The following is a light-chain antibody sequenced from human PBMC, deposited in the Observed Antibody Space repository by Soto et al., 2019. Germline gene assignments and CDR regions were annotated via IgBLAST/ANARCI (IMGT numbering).Light chain of an antibody. Sequence: SYGLTQPPSVSVAPGKTASISCGGNDIGSKGVHWYKQKPGQAPVLVIYSDTDLPPVIPERFSGSNSANLATLTISRVEAGDEADDYCQVWDSGSAHVVFGGGTKLTVL. CDR2: SDT. V-gene: IGLV3-21*01. J-gene: IGLJ2*01. CDR3: QVWDSGSAHVV. CDR1: DIGSKG.